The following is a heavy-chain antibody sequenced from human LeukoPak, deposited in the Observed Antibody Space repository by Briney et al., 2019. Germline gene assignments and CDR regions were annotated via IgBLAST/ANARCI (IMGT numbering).Heavy chain of an antibody. J-gene: IGHJ4*02. CDR2: ISGDGAST. CDR3: AKGHAYSYGYCTY. CDR1: GFTFDNYA. V-gene: IGHV3-43*02. Sequence: GGSLRLSCAASGFTFDNYAMHWVRQAPGKGLEWVSLISGDGASTYYTDSVEGRFTISRDNSKNSLYLQVNSLRTEDTALYYCAKGHAYSYGYCTYWGQGTLVTGSS. D-gene: IGHD5-18*01.